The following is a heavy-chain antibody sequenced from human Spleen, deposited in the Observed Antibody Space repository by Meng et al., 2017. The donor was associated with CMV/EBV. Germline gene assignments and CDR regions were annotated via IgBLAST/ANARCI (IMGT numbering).Heavy chain of an antibody. CDR3: ATQNLNFDH. Sequence: GGSLRLSCAASGFIFSSYEMNWVRQAPGKGLEWVSYISSSGSVKYYADSVKGRFTISRDNAKNSLYLQMNSLRAEDTAVYYCATQNLNFDHWGQGTLVTVSS. CDR2: ISSSGSVK. J-gene: IGHJ4*02. CDR1: GFIFSSYE. V-gene: IGHV3-48*03.